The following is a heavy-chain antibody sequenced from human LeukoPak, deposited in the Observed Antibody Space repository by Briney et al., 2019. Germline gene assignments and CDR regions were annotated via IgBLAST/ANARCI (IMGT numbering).Heavy chain of an antibody. CDR3: ARGGIRAAGLPHLDY. Sequence: ASVKVSCKASAYTFTNYGISWVRQAPGQGLEWMGWISAYNGNTNYAQKLQGRVTMTTDTSTSAAYMELRSLRSDDTAVYYCARGGIRAAGLPHLDYWGQGTLVTVSS. V-gene: IGHV1-18*01. CDR1: AYTFTNYG. D-gene: IGHD6-13*01. CDR2: ISAYNGNT. J-gene: IGHJ4*02.